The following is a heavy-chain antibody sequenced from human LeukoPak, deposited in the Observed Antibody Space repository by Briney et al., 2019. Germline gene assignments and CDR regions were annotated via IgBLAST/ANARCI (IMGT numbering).Heavy chain of an antibody. CDR3: ARTYSAYFSFSEFDH. V-gene: IGHV1-18*01. D-gene: IGHD2-15*01. J-gene: IGHJ4*02. Sequence: EASVKVSCKASGYTFTRYGFTWVRQAPGQGLAWMGWISAYNGDTDYPQEVQGRVTLTTDTSTTTAYMELRNLRSDDTAVYYCARTYSAYFSFSEFDHWGQGTTVTVSS. CDR1: GYTFTRYG. CDR2: ISAYNGDT.